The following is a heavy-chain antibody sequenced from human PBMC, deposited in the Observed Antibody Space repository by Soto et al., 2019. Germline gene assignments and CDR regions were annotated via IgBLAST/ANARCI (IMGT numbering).Heavy chain of an antibody. CDR3: ARDRGIAAAGNYGMDV. J-gene: IGHJ6*02. CDR1: GFTFSSYS. D-gene: IGHD6-13*01. Sequence: GGSLRLSCAASGFTFSSYSMNWVRQAPGKGLEWVSSISSSSSYIYYADSVKGRFTISRDNAKNSLYLQMNSLRAEDTAVYYCARDRGIAAAGNYGMDVWGQGTTVTVSS. CDR2: ISSSSSYI. V-gene: IGHV3-21*01.